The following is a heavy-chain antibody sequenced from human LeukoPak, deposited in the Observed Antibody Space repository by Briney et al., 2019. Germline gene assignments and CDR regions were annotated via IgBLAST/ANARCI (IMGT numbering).Heavy chain of an antibody. CDR1: GGSISSGSYY. Sequence: PSETLSLTCTVSGGSISSGSYYWSWIRQPAGKGLEWIGRIYTSGSTNYNPSLKSRVTISVDTSNNQFSLKLSSVTAADTAVYYCASFYCSGGSCYQYFSYYYMDVWGKGTTVTISS. V-gene: IGHV4-61*02. CDR3: ASFYCSGGSCYQYFSYYYMDV. J-gene: IGHJ6*03. D-gene: IGHD2-15*01. CDR2: IYTSGST.